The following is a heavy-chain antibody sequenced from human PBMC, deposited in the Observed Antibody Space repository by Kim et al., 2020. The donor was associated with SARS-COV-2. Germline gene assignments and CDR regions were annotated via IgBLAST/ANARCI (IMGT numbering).Heavy chain of an antibody. CDR3: ARALFDWLLWDAFDI. CDR1: GGSISSYY. D-gene: IGHD3-9*01. J-gene: IGHJ3*02. Sequence: SETLSLTCTVSGGSISSYYWSWIRQPPGKGLEWIGYIYYSGSTNYNPSLKSRVTISVDTSKNQFSLKLSSVTAADTAVYYCARALFDWLLWDAFDIWGQGTMVTVSS. CDR2: IYYSGST. V-gene: IGHV4-59*01.